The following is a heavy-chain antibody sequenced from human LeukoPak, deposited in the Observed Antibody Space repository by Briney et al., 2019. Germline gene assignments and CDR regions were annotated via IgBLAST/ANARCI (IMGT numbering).Heavy chain of an antibody. J-gene: IGHJ4*02. CDR2: IYYSGST. CDR3: ASHIEGYCSGGSCCGSFDY. Sequence: SETLSLTCTVSGGSISSYYWSWIRRPPGKGLEWIGSIYYSGSTYYNPSLKSRVTISVDTSKNQFSLKLSSVTAADTAVYYCASHIEGYCSGGSCCGSFDYWGQGTLVTVSS. V-gene: IGHV4-59*08. CDR1: GGSISSYY. D-gene: IGHD2-15*01.